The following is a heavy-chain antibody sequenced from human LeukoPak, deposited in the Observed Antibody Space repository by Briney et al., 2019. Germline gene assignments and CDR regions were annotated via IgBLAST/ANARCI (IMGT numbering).Heavy chain of an antibody. CDR1: GFTFSDYY. J-gene: IGHJ4*02. V-gene: IGHV3-11*04. Sequence: GGSLRLSCAASGFTFSDYYMSWIRQAPGKGLEWVSYISSSGSTIYYADSVKGRFTISRDNAKNSLYLQMNSLRAEDTAVYYCARDRAYDSSGYQYDYWGQGTLVTVSS. CDR2: ISSSGSTI. D-gene: IGHD3-22*01. CDR3: ARDRAYDSSGYQYDY.